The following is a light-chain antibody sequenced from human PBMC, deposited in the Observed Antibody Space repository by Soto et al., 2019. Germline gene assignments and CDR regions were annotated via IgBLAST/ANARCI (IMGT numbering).Light chain of an antibody. CDR1: SSDVGSYNL. V-gene: IGLV2-23*02. Sequence: QAVLTQPASVSGSPGQSITISCTGTSSDVGSYNLVSWYQQHPGKAPKLMIYEVSKRPSGVSNRFSGSKSGNTASLTISGLQAEDEAGYYCCSYAGSSTPLIFGTGTKLTVL. CDR3: CSYAGSSTPLI. J-gene: IGLJ1*01. CDR2: EVS.